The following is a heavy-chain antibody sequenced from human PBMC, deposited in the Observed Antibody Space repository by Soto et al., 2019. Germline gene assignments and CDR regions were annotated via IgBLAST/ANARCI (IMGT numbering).Heavy chain of an antibody. CDR2: IIPIFGTA. CDR3: ARVRIVGATTDWYFDL. D-gene: IGHD1-26*01. Sequence: QVQLVQSGAEVKKPGSSVKVSCKASGGTFSSYAISWVRQAPGQGLEWMGGIIPIFGTANYAQKFQGRVTSTADESTSTAYMELSSLRAEDTAVYYCARVRIVGATTDWYFDLWGRGTLVTVSS. V-gene: IGHV1-69*12. J-gene: IGHJ2*01. CDR1: GGTFSSYA.